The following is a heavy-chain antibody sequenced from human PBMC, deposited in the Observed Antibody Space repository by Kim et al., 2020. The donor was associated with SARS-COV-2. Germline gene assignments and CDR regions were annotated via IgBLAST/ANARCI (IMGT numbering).Heavy chain of an antibody. D-gene: IGHD3-10*01. J-gene: IGHJ5*02. CDR3: ARRWFGELSGWFDP. CDR1: GGSISSYY. Sequence: SETLSLTCTVSGGSISSYYWSWIRQPPGKGLEWIGYIYYSGSTNYNPSLKSRVTISVDTSKNQFSLQLSSVTAADTAVYYCARRWFGELSGWFDPWGQGT. V-gene: IGHV4-59*01. CDR2: IYYSGST.